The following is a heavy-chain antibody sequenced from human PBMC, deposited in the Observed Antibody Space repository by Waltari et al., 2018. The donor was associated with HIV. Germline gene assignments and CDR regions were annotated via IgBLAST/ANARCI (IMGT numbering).Heavy chain of an antibody. CDR1: GFHFAHYA. J-gene: IGHJ1*01. Sequence: EVRLVESGGGVVRPGRSLRLTCVTSGFHFAHYAMIWFRQAPGEAPEWVDFIRSLSYGGTAAYGTYTKGRAIISRDDSQSVVYLDVTSLKTEDTGVYYCVGDSLPKGAAGSCYREWGQGT. V-gene: IGHV3-49*03. CDR3: VGDSLPKGAAGSCYRE. CDR2: IRSLSYGGTA. D-gene: IGHD2-2*01.